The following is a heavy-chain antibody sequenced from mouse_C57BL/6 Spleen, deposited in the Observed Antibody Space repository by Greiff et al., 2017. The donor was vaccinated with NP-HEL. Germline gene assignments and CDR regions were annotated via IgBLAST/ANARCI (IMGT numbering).Heavy chain of an antibody. V-gene: IGHV1-55*01. CDR1: GYTFTSYW. J-gene: IGHJ2*01. CDR3: ARGNLDSSGYGY. Sequence: QVQLQQPGAELVKPGASVKMSCKASGYTFTSYWITWVKQRPGQGLEWIGDIYPGSGSTNSNEKFKSKATLTVDTSSSTAYMQLSSLTSEDAAVYYCARGNLDSSGYGYWGQGTTLTVSS. D-gene: IGHD3-2*02. CDR2: IYPGSGST.